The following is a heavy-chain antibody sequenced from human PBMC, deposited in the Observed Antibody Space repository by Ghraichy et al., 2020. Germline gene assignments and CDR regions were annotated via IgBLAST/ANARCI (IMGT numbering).Heavy chain of an antibody. CDR3: ARHGRGNRIVDI. CDR2: IYYSGST. D-gene: IGHD2/OR15-2a*01. CDR1: GGSISSSSYY. Sequence: SETLSLTCTVSGGSISSSSYYWGWIRQPPGKGLEWIGSIYYSGSTYYNPSLKSRVTISVDTSKNQFSLKLSSVTAADTAVYYCARHGRGNRIVDIWGQGTMVTVSS. J-gene: IGHJ3*02. V-gene: IGHV4-39*07.